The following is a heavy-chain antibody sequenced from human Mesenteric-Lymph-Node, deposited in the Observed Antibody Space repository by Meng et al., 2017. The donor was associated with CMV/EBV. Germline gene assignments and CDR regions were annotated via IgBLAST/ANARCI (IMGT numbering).Heavy chain of an antibody. Sequence: SETLSLTCAVYGGSFSGYYWSWIRQPPGKGLEWIGSMYYSGSTYYNPSLKSRVTLSLDTSKSQFSLKLSSVTAADTAVYYCASLSMVRGVIPSGDVWGQGTTVTVSS. V-gene: IGHV4-34*01. J-gene: IGHJ6*02. CDR1: GGSFSGYY. CDR2: MYYSGST. D-gene: IGHD3-10*01. CDR3: ASLSMVRGVIPSGDV.